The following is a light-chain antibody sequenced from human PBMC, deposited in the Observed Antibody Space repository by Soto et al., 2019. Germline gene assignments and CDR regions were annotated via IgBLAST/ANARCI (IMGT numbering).Light chain of an antibody. Sequence: QPVLTQSPSASASLGASVKLTCTLSSGHSSYAIAWHQQQPEKGPRYLMKLNSDGSHSKGDGIPDRFSGSISGAERYLNISSLQYEDEADYYCQTWGTGIQIFGGGTKLTVL. CDR2: LNSDGSH. CDR1: SGHSSYA. J-gene: IGLJ2*01. CDR3: QTWGTGIQI. V-gene: IGLV4-69*01.